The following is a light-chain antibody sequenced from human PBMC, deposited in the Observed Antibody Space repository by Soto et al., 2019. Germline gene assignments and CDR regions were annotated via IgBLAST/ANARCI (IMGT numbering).Light chain of an antibody. CDR1: QSISSW. CDR3: QQYNSYLYT. J-gene: IGKJ2*01. CDR2: DAS. Sequence: DIQMTQSPSTLSASVGDRVTITCRASQSISSWLAWYQQKPGKAPKLLIYDASGLESGVPSRFSGSGSGTEFTLTISSPQPDDFATYYCQQYNSYLYTFGQGTKLEIK. V-gene: IGKV1-5*01.